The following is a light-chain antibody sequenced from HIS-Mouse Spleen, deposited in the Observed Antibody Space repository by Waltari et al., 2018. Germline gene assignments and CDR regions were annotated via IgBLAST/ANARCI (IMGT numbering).Light chain of an antibody. J-gene: IGLJ1*01. CDR3: CSYAGSYTGV. V-gene: IGLV2-11*01. Sequence: QSALTQPRPVSGSPGQSVTISCTGPSSDVGGYNYVSWYPQHTGKAPNLMMYDVSKRPSGVPDRFSGSKSGNTASLTISGLQAEDEADYYCCSYAGSYTGVFGTGTKVTVL. CDR1: SSDVGGYNY. CDR2: DVS.